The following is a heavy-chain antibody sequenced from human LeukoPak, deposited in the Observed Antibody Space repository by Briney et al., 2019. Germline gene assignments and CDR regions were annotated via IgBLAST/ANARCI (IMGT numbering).Heavy chain of an antibody. CDR3: ARRGYSVYDAFDI. CDR1: GYSFTSYW. D-gene: IGHD5/OR15-5a*01. Sequence: GESLKISCKGSGYSFTSYWIGWVRQMPGKGLEWMGIIYPGDSDTRYSPSFQGQVTISADNLISTAFLQWSSLKASDTAMYYCARRGYSVYDAFDIWGPGTMVTVSS. J-gene: IGHJ3*02. CDR2: IYPGDSDT. V-gene: IGHV5-51*01.